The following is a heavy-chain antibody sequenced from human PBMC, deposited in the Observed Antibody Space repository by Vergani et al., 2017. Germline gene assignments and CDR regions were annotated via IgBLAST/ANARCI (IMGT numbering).Heavy chain of an antibody. J-gene: IGHJ5*02. CDR3: AXSVDTAMEMDWFDP. D-gene: IGHD5-18*01. CDR2: ISSSSAYI. V-gene: IGHV3-21*02. CDR1: GISFSNYT. Sequence: EAQLVESGGGAVKPGGSLRLSCTASGISFSNYTINWVRQAPGKGLEWVASISSSSAYIDYVDSIKGRFTISRDNAKRSVFLQMNSLRAEDTAVYYCAXSVDTAMEMDWFDPWGQGTLVTVSS.